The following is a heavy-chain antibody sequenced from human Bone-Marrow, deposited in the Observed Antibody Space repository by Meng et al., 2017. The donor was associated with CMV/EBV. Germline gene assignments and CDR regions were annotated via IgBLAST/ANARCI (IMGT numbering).Heavy chain of an antibody. D-gene: IGHD6-25*01. J-gene: IGHJ4*02. Sequence: SLKISCAASGFTFDDYAMHWVRQAPGKGLEWVSGISWNSGSIGYADSVKGRFTISRDNAKNSLYLQMNSLRAEDTAVYYCARDGAATGLDYWGQGTLVTVSS. CDR1: GFTFDDYA. V-gene: IGHV3-9*01. CDR3: ARDGAATGLDY. CDR2: ISWNSGSI.